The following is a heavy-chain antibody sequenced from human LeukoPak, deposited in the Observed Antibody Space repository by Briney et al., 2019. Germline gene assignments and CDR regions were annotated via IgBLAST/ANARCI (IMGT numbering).Heavy chain of an antibody. CDR3: AKDTYYYDSSAPDY. V-gene: IGHV3-23*01. CDR1: GFTFSSYA. J-gene: IGHJ4*02. Sequence: PGGSLRLSCAASGFTFSSYAMSWVRQAPGKGLEWVSAIRGSGGSTYYADSMKGRFAISRDNSKNTLYLQMNSLRAEDTAVYYCAKDTYYYDSSAPDYWGQGTLVTVSS. CDR2: IRGSGGST. D-gene: IGHD3-22*01.